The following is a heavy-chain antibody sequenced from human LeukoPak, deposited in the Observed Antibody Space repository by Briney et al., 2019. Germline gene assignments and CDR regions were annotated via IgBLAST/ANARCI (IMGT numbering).Heavy chain of an antibody. J-gene: IGHJ4*02. Sequence: GGSLRLSCAASGFTFSNYGMHWVRRAPGKGLEWVSCISSSGSTIYYADSVKGRFTISRDNAKNSLYLQMNSLRAEDTAVYYCARGTSSYDFWSGYYTFDYWGQGTLVTVSS. CDR3: ARGTSSYDFWSGYYTFDY. CDR2: ISSSGSTI. CDR1: GFTFSNYG. D-gene: IGHD3-3*01. V-gene: IGHV3-48*04.